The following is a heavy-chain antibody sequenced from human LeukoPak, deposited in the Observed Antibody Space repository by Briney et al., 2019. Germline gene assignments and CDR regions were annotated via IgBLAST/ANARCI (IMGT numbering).Heavy chain of an antibody. D-gene: IGHD2-15*01. J-gene: IGHJ4*02. CDR2: IYTSGST. V-gene: IGHV4-4*07. CDR1: GASISSYY. CDR3: ARDGYCSGASCQIDC. Sequence: PSETLSLTCTVSGASISSYYWSWIRQPAGKGLEWIGRIYTSGSTSYNPSLKSRVTISVDTSKSQFSLKLTSMTAADTAVYYCARDGYCSGASCQIDCRGQGTLVTVSS.